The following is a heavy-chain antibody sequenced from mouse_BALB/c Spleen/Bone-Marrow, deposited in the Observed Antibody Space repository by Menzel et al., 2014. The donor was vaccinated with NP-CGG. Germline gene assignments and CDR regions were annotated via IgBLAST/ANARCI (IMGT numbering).Heavy chain of an antibody. Sequence: VQLQQSGAEPVRPGTSVKMSCKAAGYTFTNYWIGWVKRRPGHGLEWIGDTYPGGGYTNYNEKFKGKATLTADTSSSAPYMQLSSLTSEDSAIYYCARGEDGLDYWGQGTTLTVSS. CDR3: ARGEDGLDY. V-gene: IGHV1-63*02. J-gene: IGHJ2*01. D-gene: IGHD2-3*01. CDR2: TYPGGGYT. CDR1: GYTFTNYW.